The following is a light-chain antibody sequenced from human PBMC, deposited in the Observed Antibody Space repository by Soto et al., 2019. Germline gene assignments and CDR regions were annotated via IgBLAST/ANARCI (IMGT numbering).Light chain of an antibody. CDR2: HVS. CDR1: SSDVGGYNY. J-gene: IGLJ1*01. Sequence: QSVLTQPRSVSGSPGQSVAISCTGTSSDVGGYNYVSWYQQHPGKAPELVIYHVSRRPSGVPDRFSGSKSDNTASLTISGLQAEDEADYYCCSSAGSHTYVFGTGTKLTVL. V-gene: IGLV2-11*01. CDR3: CSSAGSHTYV.